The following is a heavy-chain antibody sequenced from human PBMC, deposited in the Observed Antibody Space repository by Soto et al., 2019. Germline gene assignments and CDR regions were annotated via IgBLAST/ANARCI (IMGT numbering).Heavy chain of an antibody. D-gene: IGHD2-8*01. CDR2: IFDSGST. CDR1: GGSISGGVHS. CDR3: AREIMPLTNDWYFDL. V-gene: IGHV4-30-4*01. J-gene: IGHJ2*01. Sequence: QVQLQESGPGLVKPSETLSLTCTVSGGSISGGVHSWSWIRQPPGKGLEWIGHIFDSGSTYYNQSLKSRLTISVDTSKNQFSLRLSSVTAADTAVYYWAREIMPLTNDWYFDLWGRGTLVTVSS.